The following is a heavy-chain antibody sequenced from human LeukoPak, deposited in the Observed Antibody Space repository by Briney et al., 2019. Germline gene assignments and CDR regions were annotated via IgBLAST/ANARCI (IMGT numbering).Heavy chain of an antibody. Sequence: SETLSLTCTVSGGSISSSSYYWGWIRQPPGKGLEWIGSIYYSGSTYYNPSLKSRVTISVDTSKNQFSLKLSSVTAADTAVYYCAREKATGATSYYYDYWGQGTLVTVSS. D-gene: IGHD1-14*01. CDR1: GGSISSSSYY. J-gene: IGHJ4*02. CDR3: AREKATGATSYYYDY. CDR2: IYYSGST. V-gene: IGHV4-39*02.